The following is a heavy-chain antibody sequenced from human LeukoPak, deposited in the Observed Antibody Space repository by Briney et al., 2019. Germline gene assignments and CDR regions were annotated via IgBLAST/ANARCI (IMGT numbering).Heavy chain of an antibody. J-gene: IGHJ4*02. CDR2: ISGSGGST. Sequence: GGSLRLSCAASGFTFSSYAMSWVRQAPGKGLEWVSAISGSGGSTYYADSVKGRFTISRDNSKNTLYLQMNSLRAEDTAIYYCAKTSSLGEYFDYWGQGTLVTVSS. D-gene: IGHD3-16*01. CDR3: AKTSSLGEYFDY. CDR1: GFTFSSYA. V-gene: IGHV3-23*01.